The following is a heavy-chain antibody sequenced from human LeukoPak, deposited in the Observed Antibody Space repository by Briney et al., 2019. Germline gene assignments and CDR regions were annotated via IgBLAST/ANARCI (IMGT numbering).Heavy chain of an antibody. Sequence: GRSLRLSCAAAGFNFDDHAMHWVRQAPGKGLEWVSGISWNSGNIGYADSVKGRFTISRDNAKNSLYLQMNSLRPEDTALYYCAKGAAQAHNWFDPWGQGTLVIVSS. CDR2: ISWNSGNI. V-gene: IGHV3-9*01. D-gene: IGHD2-15*01. CDR1: GFNFDDHA. CDR3: AKGAAQAHNWFDP. J-gene: IGHJ5*02.